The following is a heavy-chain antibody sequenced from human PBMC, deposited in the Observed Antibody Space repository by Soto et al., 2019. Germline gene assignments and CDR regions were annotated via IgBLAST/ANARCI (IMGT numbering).Heavy chain of an antibody. CDR2: ISGSGST. J-gene: IGHJ6*03. CDR1: GFTVSSYA. D-gene: IGHD3-16*01. V-gene: IGHV3-23*01. Sequence: EVQLLESGGGLVQPGGSLRLSCAASGFTVSSYAMSWVRQAPGKGLEWVPVISGSGSTYSADSVKGRFTISRDSSKNTVYLQMNSLRAEDTAVYYCAKALRFTFTTGYYMDVWGRGTTVTVSS. CDR3: AKALRFTFTTGYYMDV.